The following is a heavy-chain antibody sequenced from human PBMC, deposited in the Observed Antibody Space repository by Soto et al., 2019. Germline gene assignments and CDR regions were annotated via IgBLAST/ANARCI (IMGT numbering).Heavy chain of an antibody. Sequence: SETLSLTRTVSGGSISSGGYYWSWIRQHPGKGLEWIGYIYYSGSTYYNPSLKSRVTISVDTSKNQFSLKLSSVTAADTAVYYCAREIRGDILTPPDWFDPWGQGTLVTVSS. J-gene: IGHJ5*02. CDR3: AREIRGDILTPPDWFDP. D-gene: IGHD3-9*01. V-gene: IGHV4-31*03. CDR1: GGSISSGGYY. CDR2: IYYSGST.